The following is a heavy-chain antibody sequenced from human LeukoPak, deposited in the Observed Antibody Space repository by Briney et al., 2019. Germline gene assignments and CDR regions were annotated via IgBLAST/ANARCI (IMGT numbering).Heavy chain of an antibody. D-gene: IGHD6-19*01. Sequence: PGGSLRLSCAASGFTFSNYGMNWVRQAPGRGLEWVSSISSISTYIYYADSVKGRFTISRDNAKNSLYLQMNSLRAEDTAVYYCAKSSGWNYYYYYMDVWGKGTTVIASS. CDR1: GFTFSNYG. CDR2: ISSISTYI. J-gene: IGHJ6*03. CDR3: AKSSGWNYYYYYMDV. V-gene: IGHV3-21*01.